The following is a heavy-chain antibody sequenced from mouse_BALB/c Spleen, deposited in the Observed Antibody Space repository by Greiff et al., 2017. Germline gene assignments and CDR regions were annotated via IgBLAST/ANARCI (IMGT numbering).Heavy chain of an antibody. Sequence: EVQGVESGGGLVQPGGSRKLSCAASGFTFSSFGMHWVRQAPEKGLEWVAYISSGSSTIYYADTVKGRFTISRDNPKNTLFLQMTSLRSEDTAMYYCARSGWLLLYAMDYWGQGTSVTVSS. J-gene: IGHJ4*01. CDR1: GFTFSSFG. V-gene: IGHV5-17*02. CDR2: ISSGSSTI. D-gene: IGHD2-3*01. CDR3: ARSGWLLLYAMDY.